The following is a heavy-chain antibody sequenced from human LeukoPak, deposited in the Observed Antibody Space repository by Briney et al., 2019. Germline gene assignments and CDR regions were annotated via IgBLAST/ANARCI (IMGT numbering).Heavy chain of an antibody. J-gene: IGHJ6*03. V-gene: IGHV3-21*01. CDR1: GFTFSSYS. CDR2: ISSSSSYI. Sequence: GGSLRLSCAASGFTFSSYSMNWVRQAPGKGLEWVSSISSSSSYIYYADSVKGRFTISRDNAKNSLYLQMNSLRAEDTAVYYCARGRYGDYYDSSGYYYGYYYYYMDVWGKGTTVTVSS. CDR3: ARGRYGDYYDSSGYYYGYYYYYMDV. D-gene: IGHD3-22*01.